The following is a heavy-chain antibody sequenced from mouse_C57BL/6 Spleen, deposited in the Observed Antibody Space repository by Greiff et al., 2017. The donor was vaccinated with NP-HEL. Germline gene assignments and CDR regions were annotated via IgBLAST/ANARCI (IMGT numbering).Heavy chain of an antibody. Sequence: EVQLQQSGAELVRPGASVKLSCTASGFNIKDYYMHWVKLRPEQGLEWIGRIDPEDGDTEYAPKFQGKATMTADTSSNTAYLQLSSLTSEDTAVYYCTGYGYDSAWFAYWGQGTLVTVSA. CDR3: TGYGYDSAWFAY. CDR2: IDPEDGDT. V-gene: IGHV14-1*01. D-gene: IGHD2-2*01. CDR1: GFNIKDYY. J-gene: IGHJ3*01.